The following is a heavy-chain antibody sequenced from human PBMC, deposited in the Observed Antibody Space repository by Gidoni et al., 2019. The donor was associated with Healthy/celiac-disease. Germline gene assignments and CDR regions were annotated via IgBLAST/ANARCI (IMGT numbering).Heavy chain of an antibody. V-gene: IGHV4-31*03. D-gene: IGHD3-16*01. CDR2: IYYSGST. CDR3: ARAIRLHVKSLPLDFDY. CDR1: GGSISSGGYY. J-gene: IGHJ4*02. Sequence: QVQLQESGPGLVKPSQTLSLTCTVSGGSISSGGYYWSWIRQHPGKGLEWIGYIYYSGSTYYNPSLKSRVTISVDTSKNQFSLKLSSVTAADTAVYYCARAIRLHVKSLPLDFDYWGQGTLVTVSS.